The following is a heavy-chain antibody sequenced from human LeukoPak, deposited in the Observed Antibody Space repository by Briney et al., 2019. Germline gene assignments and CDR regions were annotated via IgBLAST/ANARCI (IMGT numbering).Heavy chain of an antibody. D-gene: IGHD1-7*01. J-gene: IGHJ4*02. V-gene: IGHV3-23*01. CDR2: ISSSGSNT. CDR1: GFTFRSYA. Sequence: GGSLRLSCATSGFTFRSYAMNWVRQAPGKGLEWVSAISSSGSNTYYADSVRGRFTISRDNSKNTLYLQMRSLRAEDTAVNYCAKDLSNWNYRGGDSWGQGTLVTVSS. CDR3: AKDLSNWNYRGGDS.